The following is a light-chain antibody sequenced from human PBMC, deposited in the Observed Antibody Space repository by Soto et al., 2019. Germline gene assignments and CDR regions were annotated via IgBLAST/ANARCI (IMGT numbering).Light chain of an antibody. V-gene: IGKV1-5*01. J-gene: IGKJ4*01. CDR1: QSINNW. CDR3: QQYKRYSLT. CDR2: DGF. Sequence: DIQMTQSPSTLSASVGDRVTITCRASQSINNWLAWYQQKPGKAPKLLIYDGFSLESGVPLRFSGSGFGTEFTLTISSLQPDDSANYYCQQYKRYSLTFGGGTKVEIK.